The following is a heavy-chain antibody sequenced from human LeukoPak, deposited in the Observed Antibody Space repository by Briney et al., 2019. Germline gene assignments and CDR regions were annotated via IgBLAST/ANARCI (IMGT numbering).Heavy chain of an antibody. D-gene: IGHD3-16*02. V-gene: IGHV3-23*01. CDR3: AGRGPMITCGGVIAYFQY. CDR2: ISGSGGST. J-gene: IGHJ4*02. CDR1: GLSLSSYV. Sequence: GGSLTLSWAASGLSLSSYVMSWVRHAPGVGLEWVSTISGSGGSTFHGDYVKGRFTISRDISKNMLYLQMNNLRAEDTAVYYCAGRGPMITCGGVIAYFQYWGQGTLVTVSP.